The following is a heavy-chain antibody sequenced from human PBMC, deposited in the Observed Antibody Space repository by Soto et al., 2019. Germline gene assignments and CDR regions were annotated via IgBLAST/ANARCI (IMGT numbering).Heavy chain of an antibody. Sequence: PSETLSLTCNGSGASLSGYYCSWIRQPPGKGLEWIGRIYATGISDYNPSLKSRITISVDMSKKQFSLTLRSVTAADTAMYYCVRDGTKNLRDWFDPLGQGILITFSS. V-gene: IGHV4-4*07. D-gene: IGHD1-1*01. CDR1: GASLSGYY. CDR2: IYATGIS. CDR3: VRDGTKNLRDWFDP. J-gene: IGHJ5*02.